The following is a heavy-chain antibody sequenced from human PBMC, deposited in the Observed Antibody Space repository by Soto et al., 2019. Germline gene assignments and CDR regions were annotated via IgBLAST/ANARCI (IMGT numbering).Heavy chain of an antibody. CDR2: IYDSGNT. J-gene: IGHJ4*02. CDR3: ARGPSGDKVDF. Sequence: QVQLQESGPGLVEPSQTLSLTCTVSGGSISSADDCWSWIRQSPGKGLEWIGHIYDSGNTYSNPALKRPVTMSVDTSKNQFPLKLGSVPAADTAVYCCARGPSGDKVDFWGQGNLVTLSS. V-gene: IGHV4-30-4*01. D-gene: IGHD1-26*01. CDR1: GGSISSADDC.